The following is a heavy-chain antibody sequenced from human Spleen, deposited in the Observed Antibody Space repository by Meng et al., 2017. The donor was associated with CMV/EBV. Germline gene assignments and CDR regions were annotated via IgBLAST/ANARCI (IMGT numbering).Heavy chain of an antibody. CDR1: GYTFTGYS. CDR3: ARVHSSGYYGPNDY. CDR2: INTNNAIP. V-gene: IGHV7-4-1*02. D-gene: IGHD3-22*01. Sequence: QVQLVQSGAEVKKPGAAVKVSCKASGYTFTGYSLHWVRQAPGQGLEWMGWINTNNAIPTYAQGFTERFVFSLDTSVSTTYLQISSLKAEDTAVYYCARVHSSGYYGPNDYWGQGTLVTVSS. J-gene: IGHJ4*02.